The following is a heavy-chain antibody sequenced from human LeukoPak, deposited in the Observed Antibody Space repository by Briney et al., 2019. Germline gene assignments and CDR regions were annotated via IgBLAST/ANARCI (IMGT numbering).Heavy chain of an antibody. Sequence: GRSLRLSCAASGFTFDDYAMYWVRQAPGKGLEWVSGTSWNSGSIGYADSVKGRFTISRDNAKNSLYLQMNSLRAEDTAFYYCAKRSRLAHFDYWGQGTLVTVSS. CDR3: AKRSRLAHFDY. J-gene: IGHJ4*02. CDR2: TSWNSGSI. D-gene: IGHD2-21*01. V-gene: IGHV3-9*01. CDR1: GFTFDDYA.